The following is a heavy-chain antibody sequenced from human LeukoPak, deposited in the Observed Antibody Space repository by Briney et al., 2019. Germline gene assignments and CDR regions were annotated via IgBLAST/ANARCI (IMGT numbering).Heavy chain of an antibody. D-gene: IGHD3-22*01. Sequence: RGSLRLSCAASGFTFSSYGMHWVRQAPGKGLEWVSVIYSGGSTYYADSVKGRFTISRDNSKNTLYLQMNSLRAEDTAVYYCARDSYYAFDYWGQGTLVTVSS. CDR2: IYSGGST. V-gene: IGHV3-NL1*01. CDR1: GFTFSSYG. J-gene: IGHJ4*02. CDR3: ARDSYYAFDY.